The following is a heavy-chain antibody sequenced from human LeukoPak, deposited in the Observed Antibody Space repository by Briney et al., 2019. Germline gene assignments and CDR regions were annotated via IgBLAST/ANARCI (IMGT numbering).Heavy chain of an antibody. Sequence: GASVKVSCKVSGYTLTELSMHWVRQAPGKGLEWMGGFDPEDGETIYAQKFQGRVTMTEDTSTDTAYMELSSLRPEDTAVYYCATPIGLGRYYQHWGQGTLVTVSS. V-gene: IGHV1-24*01. CDR2: FDPEDGET. CDR3: ATPIGLGRYYQH. D-gene: IGHD2-15*01. CDR1: GYTLTELS. J-gene: IGHJ4*02.